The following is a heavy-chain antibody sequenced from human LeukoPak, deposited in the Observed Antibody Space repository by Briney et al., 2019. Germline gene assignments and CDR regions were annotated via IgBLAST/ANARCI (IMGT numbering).Heavy chain of an antibody. CDR3: ARDSSAGSSGF. V-gene: IGHV3-48*01. Sequence: PGGSLRLSCAASGFTFSNFNMNWVRQAPGKGLEWISYISGTSATIYYADSVKGRITISRDNAKNSLYLQMNSLRVEDTAVYYCARDSSAGSSGFWGQGTLVTVPS. CDR1: GFTFSNFN. CDR2: ISGTSATI. J-gene: IGHJ4*02. D-gene: IGHD6-25*01.